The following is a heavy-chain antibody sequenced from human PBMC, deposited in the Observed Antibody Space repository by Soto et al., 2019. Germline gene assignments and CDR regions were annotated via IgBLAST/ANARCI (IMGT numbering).Heavy chain of an antibody. Sequence: PGGSLRFSCAASGFTVKNYQMNWVRQAPGKGLEWVSVIYSGGVTYYPDSVKGRFTTIRDTSKNTVYLQMNSLRADDTAMYYCARDPSTTGYYGLDVWGQGTTVTVSS. CDR2: IYSGGVT. CDR3: ARDPSTTGYYGLDV. J-gene: IGHJ6*02. V-gene: IGHV3-53*01. CDR1: GFTVKNYQ.